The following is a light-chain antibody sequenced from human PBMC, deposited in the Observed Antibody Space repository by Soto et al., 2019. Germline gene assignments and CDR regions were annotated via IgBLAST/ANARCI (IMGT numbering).Light chain of an antibody. Sequence: DIQMTQSPSSLSASLGDRVTITCRASQGIDNHLAWYQQKPGKAPKLLIYAASTLHSGVPSRFTGSGSGTDFTLTISSLQPEDAATYYCQKCKVVPFTFGGGTKVEI. J-gene: IGKJ4*01. CDR1: QGIDNH. CDR3: QKCKVVPFT. V-gene: IGKV1-27*01. CDR2: AAS.